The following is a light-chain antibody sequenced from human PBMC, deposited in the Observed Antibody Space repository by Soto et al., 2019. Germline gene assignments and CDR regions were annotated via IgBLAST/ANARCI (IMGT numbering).Light chain of an antibody. J-gene: IGLJ3*02. CDR3: ATWDDSLNGWV. Sequence: QSVLTQPPSASGTPGQRVTISCSGSSSNIGSNAVSWYQQLPGTAPKVLIYSNNQRPSGVPDRFSGSKSGTSASLAISGLQSEDDADYYCATWDDSLNGWVFGGGTKLTGL. CDR1: SSNIGSNA. CDR2: SNN. V-gene: IGLV1-44*01.